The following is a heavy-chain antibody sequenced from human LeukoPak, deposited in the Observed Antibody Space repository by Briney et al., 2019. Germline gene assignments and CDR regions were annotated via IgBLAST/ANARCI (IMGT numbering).Heavy chain of an antibody. CDR2: IHSSGST. Sequence: SAPLSLTCTVSGGSIISYYWSWIRQPPGQGLEWIAFIHSSGSTGYSPSLKSRVTISVDTSKNHFSLKVTSLTPADTGVYYCARSLPGAIGAADLWGQGTLVTVSS. CDR3: ARSLPGAIGAADL. J-gene: IGHJ4*02. V-gene: IGHV4-59*01. D-gene: IGHD1-26*01. CDR1: GGSIISYY.